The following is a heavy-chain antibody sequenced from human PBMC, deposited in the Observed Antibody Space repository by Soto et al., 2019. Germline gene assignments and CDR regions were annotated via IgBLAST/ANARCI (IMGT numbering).Heavy chain of an antibody. V-gene: IGHV1-69*01. CDR3: ARGGEVGGYDYDAFDI. D-gene: IGHD5-12*01. CDR1: GGTFSSYA. CDR2: IIPIFGTA. J-gene: IGHJ3*02. Sequence: QVQLVQSGAEVQKPGSSVKVSCKASGGTFSSYAISWVRQSPGQGREWMGGIIPIFGTANYAQKFQGRVTINADESTSTAYMELSSRRSEDTAVYYCARGGEVGGYDYDAFDIWGQGTIVTVSS.